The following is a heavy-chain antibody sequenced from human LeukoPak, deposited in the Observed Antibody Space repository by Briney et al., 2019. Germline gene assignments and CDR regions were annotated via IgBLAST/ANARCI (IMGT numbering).Heavy chain of an antibody. Sequence: TSETLSLTCTVSGDSISSAGYSCTWIRQPPGKGLQWIGYISYSGNTYYSPSLKSRVSISLDASKNQFSLKLTSVTAADTATYFCARDVLVTSSPDAFDIWGQGTMVTVSS. J-gene: IGHJ3*02. D-gene: IGHD2-21*02. CDR1: GDSISSAGYS. V-gene: IGHV4-31*03. CDR3: ARDVLVTSSPDAFDI. CDR2: ISYSGNT.